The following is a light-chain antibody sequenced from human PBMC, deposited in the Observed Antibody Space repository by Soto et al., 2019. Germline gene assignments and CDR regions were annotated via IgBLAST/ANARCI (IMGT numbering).Light chain of an antibody. J-gene: IGKJ2*01. V-gene: IGKV3-11*01. CDR3: QQRGNWPLYT. CDR2: DAS. CDR1: QSVRIF. Sequence: EIVLTQSPATLSLSPGERATLSCRASQSVRIFLAWYQQKPGQAPRLLIYDASNRATGIPDRFSGSGSGTASTLTISSLEPEDFAVYYCQQRGNWPLYTFGQGTKVE.